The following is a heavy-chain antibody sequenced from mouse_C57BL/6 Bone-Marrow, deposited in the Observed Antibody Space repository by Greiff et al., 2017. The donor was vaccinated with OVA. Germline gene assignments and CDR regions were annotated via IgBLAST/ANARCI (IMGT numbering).Heavy chain of an antibody. CDR2: INYDGSST. D-gene: IGHD2-2*01. CDR1: GFTFSDYY. Sequence: EVQLVESEGGLVQPGSSMKLSCTASGFTFSDYYMAWVRQVPEKGLEWVANINYDGSSTYYLDSLKSRFIISRDNAKNILYLQMSSLKSEDTATYYCARDLGGYGWYIDVWGTGTTVTVSS. CDR3: ARDLGGYGWYIDV. V-gene: IGHV5-16*01. J-gene: IGHJ1*03.